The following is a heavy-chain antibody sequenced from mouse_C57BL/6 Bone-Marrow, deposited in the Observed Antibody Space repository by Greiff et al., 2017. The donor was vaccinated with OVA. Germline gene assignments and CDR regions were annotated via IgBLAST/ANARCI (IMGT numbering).Heavy chain of an antibody. Sequence: QVQLQQPGTELVKPGASVKLSCKASGYTFTSYWMHWVKQRPGQGLEWIGNINPSNGGTNYNEQFKSKATLTVDKSSSTAYMQLSSLTSEDSAVYYCARPGSSYWYFDVWGTGTTVTVSS. J-gene: IGHJ1*03. V-gene: IGHV1-53*01. CDR1: GYTFTSYW. D-gene: IGHD1-1*01. CDR3: ARPGSSYWYFDV. CDR2: INPSNGGT.